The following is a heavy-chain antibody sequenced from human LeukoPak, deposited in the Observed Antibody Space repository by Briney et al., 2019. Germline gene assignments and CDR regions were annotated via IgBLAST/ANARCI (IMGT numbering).Heavy chain of an antibody. CDR1: GDSISNYY. J-gene: IGHJ6*03. CDR2: MYTSGAT. CDR3: AREGPAASTFFYYFMDV. D-gene: IGHD2-2*01. V-gene: IGHV4-4*07. Sequence: SETLSLTCTVSGDSISNYYWSWIQQPAGKGLEWIGRMYTSGATNYNPSLKSRATMSVDTSKNQLSLRLSSVTAADGAVYYCAREGPAASTFFYYFMDVWGKGTTVTVSS.